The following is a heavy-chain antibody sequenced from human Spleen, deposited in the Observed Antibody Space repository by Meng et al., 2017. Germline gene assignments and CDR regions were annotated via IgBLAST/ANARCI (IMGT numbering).Heavy chain of an antibody. CDR1: GFTFIKYA. V-gene: IGHV3-23*01. J-gene: IGHJ4*02. Sequence: GGSLRLSCAASGFTFIKYAMTWVRQAPGKGLEWVSAISGTGGSTYYANSVKGRVTISRDNSKNTLYQQMNSLRPEDMAVYYCARDLAAAGTDPFDYWGQGTLVTVSS. CDR2: ISGTGGST. D-gene: IGHD6-13*01. CDR3: ARDLAAAGTDPFDY.